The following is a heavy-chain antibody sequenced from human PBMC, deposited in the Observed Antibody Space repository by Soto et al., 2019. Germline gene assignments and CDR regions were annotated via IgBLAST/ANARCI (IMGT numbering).Heavy chain of an antibody. D-gene: IGHD2-8*01. CDR2: IYYGGSA. CDR1: GGSISTYY. Sequence: SETLSLTCTVSGGSISTYYWSWVRQPPGKGLEWIGYIYYGGSANYNPSLKSRVTISVDTSKKQFSLRLDSVTAADTAVYYCARGGHCTNGVCSALDYWGQGTLVTVSS. V-gene: IGHV4-59*08. CDR3: ARGGHCTNGVCSALDY. J-gene: IGHJ4*02.